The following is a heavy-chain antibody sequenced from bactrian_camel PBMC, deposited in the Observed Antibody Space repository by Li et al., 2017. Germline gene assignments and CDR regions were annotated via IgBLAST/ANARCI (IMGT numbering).Heavy chain of an antibody. CDR1: SGVYSSAL. V-gene: IGHV3S53*01. CDR3: AAGGPVRCET. CDR2: IVTNTDTT. J-gene: IGHJ6*01. Sequence: HVQLVESGGGSVQAGGSLRLSCVAASGVYSSALVAWFRQTPGQEREGVAVIVTNTDTTPPEYADSVKGRFTISQDNDKNTVYLQMNSLKPEDTAMCYCAAGGPVRCETWGQGTQVTVS.